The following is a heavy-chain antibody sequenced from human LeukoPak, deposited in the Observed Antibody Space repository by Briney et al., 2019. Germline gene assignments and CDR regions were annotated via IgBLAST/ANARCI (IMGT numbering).Heavy chain of an antibody. J-gene: IGHJ3*02. CDR1: GGTFSSYA. CDR2: IIPIFGTA. D-gene: IGHD2-15*01. Sequence: GASVKVSCKASGGTFSSYAISWVRQAPGQGLEWMGGIIPIFGTANYAQKFQGRVTITADESTSTAYMELSSLRSEDTAVYYCARDMTVDIVVVVAANAFDIWGQGTMVTVSS. V-gene: IGHV1-69*13. CDR3: ARDMTVDIVVVVAANAFDI.